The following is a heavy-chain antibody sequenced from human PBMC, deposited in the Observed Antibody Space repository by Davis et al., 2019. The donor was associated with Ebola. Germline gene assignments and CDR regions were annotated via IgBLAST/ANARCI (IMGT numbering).Heavy chain of an antibody. J-gene: IGHJ4*02. CDR2: IHYSGSA. CDR1: GVPISRHY. CDR3: AERGGSV. V-gene: IGHV4-59*11. Sequence: PSETLSLTCTIPGVPISRHYWSWIRQPPGKGLECIGSIHYSGSATYNPSLKSRVTISVDTSKNQFSLKLNSLSAADTAVYYCAERGGSVWGQGTLVTVSS. D-gene: IGHD3-16*01.